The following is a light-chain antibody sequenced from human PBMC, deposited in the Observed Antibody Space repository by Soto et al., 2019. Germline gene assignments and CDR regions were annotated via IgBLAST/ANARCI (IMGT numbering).Light chain of an antibody. V-gene: IGKV3-15*01. J-gene: IGKJ1*01. CDR3: QQYNDWWT. Sequence: EIVMTQSPATLSVSPGERATLSFWASQSVNSNLAWYQQKLGQAPRLLIYGASTRATGVPARFSGSGSGTEFTLTISSLQSEDFAVYYCQQYNDWWTFGQGTKVDIK. CDR1: QSVNSN. CDR2: GAS.